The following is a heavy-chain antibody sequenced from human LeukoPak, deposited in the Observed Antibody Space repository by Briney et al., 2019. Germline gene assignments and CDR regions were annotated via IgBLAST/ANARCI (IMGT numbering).Heavy chain of an antibody. Sequence: GGSLRLSCAASGFTFGSYWMSWVRQAPGKGLEWVSYISSSGSTIYYADSVKGRFTISRDNAKNSLYLQMSSLRAEDTAVYYCARGSPSGQYDYWGQGTLVTVSS. CDR1: GFTFGSYW. V-gene: IGHV3-48*04. D-gene: IGHD2-15*01. CDR3: ARGSPSGQYDY. J-gene: IGHJ4*02. CDR2: ISSSGSTI.